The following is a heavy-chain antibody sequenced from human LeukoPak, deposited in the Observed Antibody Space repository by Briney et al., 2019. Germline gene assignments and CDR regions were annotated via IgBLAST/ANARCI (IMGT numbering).Heavy chain of an antibody. V-gene: IGHV1-8*01. J-gene: IGHJ3*02. CDR1: GYTFTSYD. Sequence: ASVKVSCKASGYTFTSYDINWVRQATGQGLEWVGWMNPNSGNTGYAQKFQGRVTMTRNTSISTAYMELSSLRSEDTAVYYCARASYDFWSGYYRRDDAFDIWGQGTMVTVSS. CDR3: ARASYDFWSGYYRRDDAFDI. CDR2: MNPNSGNT. D-gene: IGHD3-3*01.